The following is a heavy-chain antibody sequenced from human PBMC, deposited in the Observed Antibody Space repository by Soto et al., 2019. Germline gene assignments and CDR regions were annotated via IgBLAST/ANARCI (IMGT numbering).Heavy chain of an antibody. CDR2: SSSSSST. V-gene: IGHV3-48*02. CDR3: ARENYGDYLNWFDP. J-gene: IGHJ5*02. CDR1: GFTVSGNY. D-gene: IGHD4-17*01. Sequence: GGSLRLSCAASGFTVSGNYMSWVRQAPGKGLEGVSISSSSSSTYYADSVKGRFTISRDNAKNSLYLQMNSLRDEDTAVYYCARENYGDYLNWFDPWGQGTLVTVSS.